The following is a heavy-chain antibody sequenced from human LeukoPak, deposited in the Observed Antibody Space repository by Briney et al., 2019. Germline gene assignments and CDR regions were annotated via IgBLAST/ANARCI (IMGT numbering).Heavy chain of an antibody. CDR3: ARASLGVMDV. J-gene: IGHJ6*03. V-gene: IGHV3-21*01. Sequence: GGSLRLSCAASGFTFSSYSMNWVRQAPGKGLEWVSSISSSSSYIYYADSVKGRFTISRDNAKNSLYLQMNSLRAEATAVYYCARASLGVMDVWGKGTTVTVSS. CDR1: GFTFSSYS. CDR2: ISSSSSYI. D-gene: IGHD3-10*01.